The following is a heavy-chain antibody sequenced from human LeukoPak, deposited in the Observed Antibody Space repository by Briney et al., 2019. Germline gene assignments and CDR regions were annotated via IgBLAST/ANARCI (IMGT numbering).Heavy chain of an antibody. CDR3: ARGGLLWFGEPSAFDI. CDR1: GGSFSGYY. V-gene: IGHV4-34*01. D-gene: IGHD3-10*01. CDR2: ISHSGST. J-gene: IGHJ3*02. Sequence: PSETLSLTCAVYGGSFSGYYWSWIRQSPGKGLEWIGEISHSGSTNYNPSLKSRVTVSAYTSKNQFSLKLSSVTAADTAVYYCARGGLLWFGEPSAFDIWGQGTMVTVSS.